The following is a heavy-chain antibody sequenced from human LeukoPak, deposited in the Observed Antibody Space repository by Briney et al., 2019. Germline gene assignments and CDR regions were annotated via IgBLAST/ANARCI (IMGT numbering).Heavy chain of an antibody. CDR3: ARQTRLQQPLDY. V-gene: IGHV1-69*06. D-gene: IGHD6-13*01. CDR1: GGTFSSYA. J-gene: IGHJ4*02. CDR2: IIPIFGTA. Sequence: ASVKVSCKASGGTFSSYAISWVRQAPGQGLEWMGGIIPIFGTANYAQKFQGRVTITADKSTSTAYMELSSLRSEDTAVYYCARQTRLQQPLDYWGQGTLVTVSS.